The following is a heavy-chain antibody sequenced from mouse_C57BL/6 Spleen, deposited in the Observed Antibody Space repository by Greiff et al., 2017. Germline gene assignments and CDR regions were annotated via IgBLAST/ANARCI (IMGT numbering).Heavy chain of an antibody. CDR2: IRNKANGYTT. J-gene: IGHJ3*01. D-gene: IGHD2-5*01. V-gene: IGHV7-3*01. Sequence: EVKLVESGGGLVQPGGSLSLSCAASGFTFTDYYMSWVRQPPGKALEWLGFIRNKANGYTTEYSASVKGRFTISRDNSQSILYLQMNALRAEDSATYYCARGSNYGDGFAYWGQGTLVTVSA. CDR3: ARGSNYGDGFAY. CDR1: GFTFTDYY.